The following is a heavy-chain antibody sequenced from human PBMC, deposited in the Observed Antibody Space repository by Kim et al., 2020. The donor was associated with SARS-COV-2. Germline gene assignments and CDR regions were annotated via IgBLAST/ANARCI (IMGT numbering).Heavy chain of an antibody. CDR1: GFTFGDYA. D-gene: IGHD2-15*01. CDR3: TSEDYCSGGSCYSGSDY. Sequence: GGSLRLSCTASGFTFGDYAMSWVRQAPGKGLEWVGFIRSKAYGGTTEYAASVKGRFTISRDDSKSIAYLQMNSLKTEDTAVYYCTSEDYCSGGSCYSGSDYWGQGTLVTVSS. V-gene: IGHV3-49*04. J-gene: IGHJ4*02. CDR2: IRSKAYGGTT.